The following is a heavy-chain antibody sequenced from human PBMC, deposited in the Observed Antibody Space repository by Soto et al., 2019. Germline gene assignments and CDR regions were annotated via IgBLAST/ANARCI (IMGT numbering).Heavy chain of an antibody. D-gene: IGHD4-17*01. V-gene: IGHV4-31*03. J-gene: IGHJ4*02. CDR1: GGSISSGGYY. CDR2: IYYSGST. Sequence: SETLSLTCTVSGGSISSGGYYWSWIRQHPGKGLEWIGYIYYSGSTYYNPSLKSRVTISVDTSKNQFSLKLSSVTAADTAVYYCAREYDYGDWKAFDYWGQGTLVTVSS. CDR3: AREYDYGDWKAFDY.